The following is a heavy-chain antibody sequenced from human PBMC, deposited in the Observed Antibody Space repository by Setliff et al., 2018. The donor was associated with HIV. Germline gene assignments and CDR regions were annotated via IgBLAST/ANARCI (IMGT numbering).Heavy chain of an antibody. D-gene: IGHD3-10*02. J-gene: IGHJ3*02. CDR1: GGSISSSSYY. CDR3: ARHRVDISMLVVQDPGAFDT. V-gene: IGHV4-39*07. CDR2: VYYSGST. Sequence: SETLSLTCTVSGGSISSSSYYWGWIRQPPGKGLEWIGSVYYSGSTYYNPSLKSRVTISVDTSKNQFSLKLTSVTAADTAIYYCARHRVDISMLVVQDPGAFDTWGQGTMVTVSS.